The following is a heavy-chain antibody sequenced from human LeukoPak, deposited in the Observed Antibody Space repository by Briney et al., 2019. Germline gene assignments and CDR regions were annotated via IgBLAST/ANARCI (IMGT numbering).Heavy chain of an antibody. J-gene: IGHJ3*02. CDR3: ARGGYCSGGSCSISGDAFDI. V-gene: IGHV3-30*04. Sequence: GGTLRLSCAASGFTFSDYAMHWVRQAPPKGLERVAVIFYDGSTKYYEDSVKGRFTISRDNAKNSLYLQMNSLRAEGRAVYYCARGGYCSGGSCSISGDAFDIWGQGTMVTVSS. CDR2: IFYDGSTK. CDR1: GFTFSDYA. D-gene: IGHD2-15*01.